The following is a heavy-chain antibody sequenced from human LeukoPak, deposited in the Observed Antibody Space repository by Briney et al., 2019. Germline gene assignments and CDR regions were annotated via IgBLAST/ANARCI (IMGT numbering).Heavy chain of an antibody. CDR1: GFTFSSYW. J-gene: IGHJ6*02. CDR3: ARVLTGTTYYYYGMDV. CDR2: IKQDGSEK. D-gene: IGHD1-7*01. Sequence: PGGSLRLSCAASGFTFSSYWMSWVRQAPGKGLEWVANIKQDGSEKYYVDSVKGRFTISRDNAKNSLYLQMNSLRAEDTAVYYCARVLTGTTYYYYGMDVWGQGTTVTVSS. V-gene: IGHV3-7*01.